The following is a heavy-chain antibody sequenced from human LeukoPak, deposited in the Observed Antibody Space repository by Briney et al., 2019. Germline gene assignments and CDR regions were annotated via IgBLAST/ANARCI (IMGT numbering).Heavy chain of an antibody. CDR2: ISSGSSTI. Sequence: GGSLRLSCAASGFTFSTYSMNWVRQAPGKGLEWGSYISSGSSTIYYADSVKGRFTISRGNAKNSLYLQMNSLRAEDTAVYYCANSAGGSGYYRPLDYWGQGTLVTVSS. CDR1: GFTFSTYS. J-gene: IGHJ4*02. CDR3: ANSAGGSGYYRPLDY. V-gene: IGHV3-48*01. D-gene: IGHD3-22*01.